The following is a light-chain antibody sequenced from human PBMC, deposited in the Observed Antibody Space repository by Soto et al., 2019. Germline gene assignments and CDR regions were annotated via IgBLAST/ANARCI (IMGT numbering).Light chain of an antibody. CDR2: NND. Sequence: QSVLTQPPSVSGAPGQRVTISCTGSSSNIGAGYGVHWYQQFPGTAPKLLIYNNDNRPSGVPDRFSGSKSGTSASLAITGLQAEEEADYYCQSYDSSLSGSRVFGGGTKVTVL. J-gene: IGLJ2*01. CDR3: QSYDSSLSGSRV. CDR1: SSNIGAGYG. V-gene: IGLV1-40*01.